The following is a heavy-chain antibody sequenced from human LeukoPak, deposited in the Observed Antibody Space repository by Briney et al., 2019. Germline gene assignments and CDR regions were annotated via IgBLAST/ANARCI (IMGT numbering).Heavy chain of an antibody. D-gene: IGHD6-19*01. J-gene: IGHJ4*02. CDR1: GFTFSSYA. V-gene: IGHV3-23*01. Sequence: PGGSLRLSCAASGFTFSSYAMSWVRQAPGKGLEWVSAISGSGGSTYYADSVKGRFTISRDNSKNTLYLQMNSLRAEDTAVYYCAKTIGHALSRLVRVPFDYWGQGTLVTVSS. CDR2: ISGSGGST. CDR3: AKTIGHALSRLVRVPFDY.